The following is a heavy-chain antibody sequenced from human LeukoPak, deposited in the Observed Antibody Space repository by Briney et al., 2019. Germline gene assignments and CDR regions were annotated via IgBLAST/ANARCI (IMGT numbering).Heavy chain of an antibody. V-gene: IGHV3-7*04. Sequence: GGSLRLSCAASGFTFSSYWMSWVRQAPGKGLEWVANIKQDGSEKYYVDSVKGRFTISRDNAKNSLYLQMNSLRAEDTAVYYCARVTGTTDPGDYYYMDVWGKGTTVTVSS. CDR1: GFTFSSYW. CDR2: IKQDGSEK. D-gene: IGHD1-7*01. CDR3: ARVTGTTDPGDYYYMDV. J-gene: IGHJ6*03.